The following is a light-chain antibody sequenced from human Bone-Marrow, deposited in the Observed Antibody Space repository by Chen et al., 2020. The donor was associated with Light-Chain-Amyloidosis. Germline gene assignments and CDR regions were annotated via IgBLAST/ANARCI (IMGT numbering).Light chain of an antibody. CDR3: GTWDVRLSAGV. Sequence: QSVLTQPPSVSAAPGQKVTISCSGSSSNIGNHYVSWYQQVPGTAPKLLIYDNDERPPGIPDRFAGAKAGPSGTLGITGRQTGDEADYDGGTWDVRLSAGVFGGGARLTVL. CDR1: SSNIGNHY. J-gene: IGLJ2*01. V-gene: IGLV1-51*01. CDR2: DND.